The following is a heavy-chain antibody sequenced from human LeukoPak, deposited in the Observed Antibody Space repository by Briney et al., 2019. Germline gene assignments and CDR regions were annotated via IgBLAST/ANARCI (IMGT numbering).Heavy chain of an antibody. V-gene: IGHV4-59*01. CDR3: AKGTEGYLHLEH. Sequence: SGTLSLTCTDSGDSITDAYWSWIRHPPGEGLGYIGYIYYTGSTIYSPSLRGRVTISLDKSKSRSSLKLNSVTTADTAVYFCAKGTEGYLHLEHCGQGALVTVSS. CDR1: GDSITDAY. CDR2: IYYTGST. D-gene: IGHD1-1*01. J-gene: IGHJ5*02.